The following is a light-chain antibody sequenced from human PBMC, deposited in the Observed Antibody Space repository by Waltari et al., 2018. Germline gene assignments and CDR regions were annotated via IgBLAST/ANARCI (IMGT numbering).Light chain of an antibody. V-gene: IGKV1-5*01. Sequence: DIQMTQSPSTLSASVGDRVTITCRASQSISSWLAWYQPKPGKAPKLLIYDASSLESGVPSRFSGSGSGTEFTLTISSLQPDDFATYYCQQYFDSPLTFGPGTRVEI. CDR3: QQYFDSPLT. CDR2: DAS. CDR1: QSISSW. J-gene: IGKJ3*01.